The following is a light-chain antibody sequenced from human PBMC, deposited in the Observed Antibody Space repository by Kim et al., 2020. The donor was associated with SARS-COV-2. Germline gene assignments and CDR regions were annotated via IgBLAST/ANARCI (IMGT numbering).Light chain of an antibody. CDR1: QTITTW. CDR3: QQKHALPRT. Sequence: DIQMTQSPPTLSASVGDRVTITCRASQTITTWLAWYQQKPGKAPNLLIYEVSTLEDGVPSRFSGSGSETEFTLTSSGLQPDDFATYYCQQKHALPRTFGQGTKVDIK. V-gene: IGKV1-5*01. CDR2: EVS. J-gene: IGKJ1*01.